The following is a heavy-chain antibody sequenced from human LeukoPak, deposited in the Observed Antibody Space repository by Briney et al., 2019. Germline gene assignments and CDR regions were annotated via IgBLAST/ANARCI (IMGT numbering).Heavy chain of an antibody. Sequence: SETLSLTCTVSGGSISSYYWSWIRQPPGKGLEWIGYIYYSGSTNYNPSLKSRVTISVDTSKNQFSLKLSSVTAADTAVYYCARRITMVRGVPFDPWGQGTLVTVSS. CDR1: GGSISSYY. D-gene: IGHD3-10*01. CDR2: IYYSGST. V-gene: IGHV4-59*08. J-gene: IGHJ5*02. CDR3: ARRITMVRGVPFDP.